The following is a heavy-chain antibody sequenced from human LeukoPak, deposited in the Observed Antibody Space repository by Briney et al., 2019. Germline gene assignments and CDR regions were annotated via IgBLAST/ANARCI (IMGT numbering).Heavy chain of an antibody. CDR1: GFTFSGSA. Sequence: GGSLRLSCAASGFTFSGSAMHWVRQASGKGLEWVGRIRSKANSYATAYAASVKGRFTISRDDSKNTAYLQVNSLKTEDTAVYYCTSLLRTYSSGTDYWGQGTLVTVSS. D-gene: IGHD6-19*01. CDR3: TSLLRTYSSGTDY. CDR2: IRSKANSYAT. V-gene: IGHV3-73*01. J-gene: IGHJ4*02.